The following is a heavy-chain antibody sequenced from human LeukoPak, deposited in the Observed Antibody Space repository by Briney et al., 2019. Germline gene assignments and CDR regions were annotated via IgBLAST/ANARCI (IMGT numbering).Heavy chain of an antibody. V-gene: IGHV4-59*01. CDR2: IYYSGST. D-gene: IGHD6-13*01. CDR3: GGAAGTTTSPPPFDY. Sequence: SETLSLTCTVSGGSISSYYWSRIRQPPGKGLEWIGYIYYSGSTNYNPSLKSRVTISVDTSKNQFSLKLSSVTAADTAVYYCGGAAGTTTSPPPFDYWGQGTLVTVSS. J-gene: IGHJ4*02. CDR1: GGSISSYY.